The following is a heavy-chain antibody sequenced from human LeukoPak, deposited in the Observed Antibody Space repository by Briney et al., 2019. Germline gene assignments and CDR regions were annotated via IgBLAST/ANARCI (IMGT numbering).Heavy chain of an antibody. V-gene: IGHV3-53*01. D-gene: IGHD3-10*01. CDR3: ARESRFGESFFDY. CDR1: GFIVNTND. CDR2: TYSDGGT. Sequence: GGSLRLSCAASGFIVNTNDMSWVRQAPGKGLEWVSITYSDGGTYYAESVKGRFTISRDNSKNTLYLQMNSLRAEDTAVYYCARESRFGESFFDYWGQGTLVTVSS. J-gene: IGHJ4*02.